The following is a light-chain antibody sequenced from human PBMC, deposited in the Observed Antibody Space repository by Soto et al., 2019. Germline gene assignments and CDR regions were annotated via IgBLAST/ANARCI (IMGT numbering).Light chain of an antibody. Sequence: QSVLSQPPSVSGAPGQRVTISCTGSSSNIGAGYDAHWFQQVPGTAPKLLIYVSTNRPSGVPDRFSGSKSGTSASLAITGLQAEDEADYYCQSYESSLGGNYVFGTGTKVTVL. V-gene: IGLV1-40*01. CDR1: SSNIGAGYD. CDR2: VST. J-gene: IGLJ1*01. CDR3: QSYESSLGGNYV.